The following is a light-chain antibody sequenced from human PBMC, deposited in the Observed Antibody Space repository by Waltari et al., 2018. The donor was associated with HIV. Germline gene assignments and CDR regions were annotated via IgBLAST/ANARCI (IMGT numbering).Light chain of an antibody. CDR1: TSNIGNNY. CDR2: DNY. J-gene: IGLJ2*01. Sequence: QSLLTQPPSVSAATGHKIIISSPGSTSNIGNNYVSWYQHLPGTAPKVLIYDNYKRPSGIPDRFSGSKSGTSATLAITGLQTGDEADYYCATWDSSLSAVVFGGGTKVTVL. V-gene: IGLV1-51*01. CDR3: ATWDSSLSAVV.